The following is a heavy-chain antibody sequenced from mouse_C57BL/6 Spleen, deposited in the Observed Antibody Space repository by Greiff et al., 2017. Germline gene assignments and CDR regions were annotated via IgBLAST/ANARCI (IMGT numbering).Heavy chain of an antibody. V-gene: IGHV1-69*01. Sequence: VQLQQPGAELVMPGASVKLSCKASGYTFTSYWMHWVKQRPGQGLEWIGEIDPSDSYTNYNQKFKGKSTLTVDKSSSTAYMQLSSLTSEDSAVYYCARNYVISLGFDYWGQGTTLTVSS. J-gene: IGHJ2*01. CDR3: ARNYVISLGFDY. CDR2: IDPSDSYT. D-gene: IGHD1-1*01. CDR1: GYTFTSYW.